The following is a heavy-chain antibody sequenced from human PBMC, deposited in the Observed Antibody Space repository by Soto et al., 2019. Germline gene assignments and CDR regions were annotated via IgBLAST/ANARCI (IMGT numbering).Heavy chain of an antibody. CDR1: GFIFSDHY. Sequence: QVQLVASGGGLVKPGGSLRLSCAASGFIFSDHYMTWIRQAPGKGLEWVSYISSSGTTIYYAESVRGRFTISRDNAKNSLYLQMNSLRVEDTAVYYCARVGDMAYKDWGQGTLVTVSS. CDR3: ARVGDMAYKD. V-gene: IGHV3-11*01. CDR2: ISSSGTTI. D-gene: IGHD3-3*01. J-gene: IGHJ4*02.